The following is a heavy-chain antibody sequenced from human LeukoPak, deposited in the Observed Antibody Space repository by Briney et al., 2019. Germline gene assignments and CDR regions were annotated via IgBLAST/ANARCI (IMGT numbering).Heavy chain of an antibody. J-gene: IGHJ4*02. CDR3: ARDCGDFWSGYYGALCY. CDR2: MNPNSGNT. CDR1: GYTFTGYY. Sequence: ASVKVSCKASGYTFTGYYMHWVRQATGQGLEWMGWMNPNSGNTSYAQKFQSRVTITRNTSITTTYMELSSLKSEDTAVYYCARDCGDFWSGYYGALCYWGQGTLVTVSS. D-gene: IGHD3-3*01. V-gene: IGHV1-8*03.